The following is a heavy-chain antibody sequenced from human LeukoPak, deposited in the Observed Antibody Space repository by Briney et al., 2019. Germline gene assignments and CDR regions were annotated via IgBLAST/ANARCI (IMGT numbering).Heavy chain of an antibody. J-gene: IGHJ4*02. CDR3: AKRYCSGGYCYWGYAFDY. V-gene: IGHV3-23*01. CDR1: GFSFGTYA. Sequence: GGSLRLSCAASGFSFGTYAMSWVRQAPGKGLEWVSTITNSGDRTYYADSVQGRFTISRDNSENTLYLQMSGLRAEDTAVYYCAKRYCSGGYCYWGYAFDYWGQGTLVTVSS. CDR2: ITNSGDRT. D-gene: IGHD2-15*01.